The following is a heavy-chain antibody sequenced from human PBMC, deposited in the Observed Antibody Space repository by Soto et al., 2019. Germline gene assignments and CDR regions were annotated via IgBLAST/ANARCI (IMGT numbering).Heavy chain of an antibody. Sequence: PGGSLRLSCAASGFTFSSYSMNWVRQAPGKGLEWVSSISSSSSYIYYADSVKGRFTISRDNAENSLYLQMNSLRAEDTAVYYCARGITMVRGVNSAFDYWGQGTLVTVS. CDR3: ARGITMVRGVNSAFDY. V-gene: IGHV3-21*01. CDR2: ISSSSSYI. D-gene: IGHD3-10*01. J-gene: IGHJ4*02. CDR1: GFTFSSYS.